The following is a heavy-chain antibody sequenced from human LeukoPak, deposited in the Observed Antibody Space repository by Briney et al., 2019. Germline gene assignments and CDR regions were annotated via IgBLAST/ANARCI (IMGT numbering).Heavy chain of an antibody. CDR3: AKRVSGSSNWSEFDP. Sequence: PGGSLRLSCAASGFTFSSYSMNWVRQAPGKGLEWVSYISSSSSTIYYADSVKGRFTISRDNAKNSLYLQMNSLRAEDTAVYYRAKRVSGSSNWSEFDPWGQGTLVTVSS. D-gene: IGHD6-13*01. CDR2: ISSSSSTI. V-gene: IGHV3-48*01. J-gene: IGHJ5*02. CDR1: GFTFSSYS.